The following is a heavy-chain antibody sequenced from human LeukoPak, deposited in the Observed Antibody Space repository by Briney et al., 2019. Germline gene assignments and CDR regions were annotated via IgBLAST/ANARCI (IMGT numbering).Heavy chain of an antibody. CDR3: ARSTRIAAAGTGGDY. V-gene: IGHV4-34*01. Sequence: SETLSLTCAVYGGSFSGYYWSWIRQPPGKGLEWIGEINHSGSTNCNPSLKSRVTISVDTSKNQFSLKLSSVTAADTAVYYCARSTRIAAAGTGGDYWGQGTLVTVSS. CDR2: INHSGST. CDR1: GGSFSGYY. D-gene: IGHD6-13*01. J-gene: IGHJ4*02.